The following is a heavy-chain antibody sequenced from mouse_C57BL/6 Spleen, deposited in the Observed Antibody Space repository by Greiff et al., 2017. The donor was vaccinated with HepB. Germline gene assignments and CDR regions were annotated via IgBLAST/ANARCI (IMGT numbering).Heavy chain of an antibody. CDR2: ILPGSGST. J-gene: IGHJ1*03. D-gene: IGHD1-1*01. Sequence: QVQLKESGAELMKPGASVKLSCKATGYTFTGYWIGWVKQRPGHGLEWIGEILPGSGSTYYNEKFKGKATFTADTSSNTAYMQLSSLTTEDSAIYYCARHYEYFDVWGTGTTVTVSS. CDR1: GYTFTGYW. V-gene: IGHV1-9*01. CDR3: ARHYEYFDV.